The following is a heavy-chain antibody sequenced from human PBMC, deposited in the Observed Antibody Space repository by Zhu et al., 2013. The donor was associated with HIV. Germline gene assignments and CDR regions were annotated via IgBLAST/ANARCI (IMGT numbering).Heavy chain of an antibody. Sequence: QVHLVQSGAEVKKPGSSVKVSCKASGGTFSSYAISWVRQAPGQGLEWMGGIIPIFGTANYAQKFQGRVTITADESTSTAYMELSSLRSEDTAVYYCARVRGDYMGRDGYNLLDIWGQGTMVTVSS. CDR3: ARVRGDYMGRDGYNLLDI. D-gene: IGHD5-12*01. V-gene: IGHV1-69*01. J-gene: IGHJ3*02. CDR2: IIPIFGTA. CDR1: GGTFSSYA.